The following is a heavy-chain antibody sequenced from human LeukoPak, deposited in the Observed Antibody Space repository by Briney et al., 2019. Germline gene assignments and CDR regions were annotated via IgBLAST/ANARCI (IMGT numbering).Heavy chain of an antibody. D-gene: IGHD6-13*01. CDR1: GDIYSIYS. CDR2: IIPIFGTA. J-gene: IGHJ5*02. Sequence: GASVKVSCKASGDIYSIYSISWVRQAPGQGLEWMGGIIPIFGTANYAQKFQGRVTITADKSTSTAYMELSSLRSEDTAVYYCARALGQQLGNWFDPWGQGTLVTVSS. V-gene: IGHV1-69*06. CDR3: ARALGQQLGNWFDP.